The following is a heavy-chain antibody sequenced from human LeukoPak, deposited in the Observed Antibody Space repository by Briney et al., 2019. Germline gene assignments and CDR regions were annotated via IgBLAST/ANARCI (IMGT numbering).Heavy chain of an antibody. J-gene: IGHJ4*02. D-gene: IGHD3-9*01. V-gene: IGHV3-23*01. Sequence: GGSLRLSCAASGFTFSSYAMSWVLQAPGKGLEWVSVIGGGGGSKYYSDSVKGRFTISRDNSKNALSLQMNSLRAEDTAVYYCAKSSSFDWLSLDYWGQGTLVTVSS. CDR3: AKSSSFDWLSLDY. CDR1: GFTFSSYA. CDR2: IGGGGGSK.